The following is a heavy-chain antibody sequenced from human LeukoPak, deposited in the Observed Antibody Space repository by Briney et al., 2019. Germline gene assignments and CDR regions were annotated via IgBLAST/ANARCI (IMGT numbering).Heavy chain of an antibody. CDR1: GFTVSSNY. D-gene: IGHD5-18*01. CDR2: IYSGGST. J-gene: IGHJ4*02. CDR3: AKDRGYSYGLSEIYYFDY. V-gene: IGHV3-53*01. Sequence: GGSLRLSCAASGFTVSSNYMSWVRQAPGKGLEWVSVIYSGGSTYYADSVKGRFTISRDNSKNTLYLQMNSLRAEDTAIYYCAKDRGYSYGLSEIYYFDYWGQGTLVTVSS.